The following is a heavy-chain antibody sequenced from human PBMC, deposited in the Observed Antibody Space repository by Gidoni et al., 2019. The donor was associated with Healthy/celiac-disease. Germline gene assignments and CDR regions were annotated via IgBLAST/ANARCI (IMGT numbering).Heavy chain of an antibody. CDR1: GYTFTSYD. CDR2: MNPNSGNT. V-gene: IGHV1-8*01. D-gene: IGHD1-7*01. Sequence: QVQLVQSGAEVKKPGASVKVSCQASGYTFTSYDIHWVRQATGQGLEWMGWMNPNSGNTGYAQKCQGRVTMTRNTSISTAYMELSSLRSEDTAVYYCARGTNWNYQTKRYFDLWGRGTLVTVSS. J-gene: IGHJ2*01. CDR3: ARGTNWNYQTKRYFDL.